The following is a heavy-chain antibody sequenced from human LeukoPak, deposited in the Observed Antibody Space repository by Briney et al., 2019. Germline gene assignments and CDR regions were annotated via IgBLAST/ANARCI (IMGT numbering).Heavy chain of an antibody. CDR3: ARLGALHDAFDV. J-gene: IGHJ3*01. CDR1: GDSIRSYY. CDR2: IHYSGST. D-gene: IGHD3-16*01. Sequence: SETLSLTCTVSGDSIRSYYWSWIRQPPGKGLEWIGNIHYSGSTKYNLSLKSRVTISVDTSKNQFSLKVSSLTAADTAVYYCARLGALHDAFDVWGQATLVTVSS. V-gene: IGHV4-59*12.